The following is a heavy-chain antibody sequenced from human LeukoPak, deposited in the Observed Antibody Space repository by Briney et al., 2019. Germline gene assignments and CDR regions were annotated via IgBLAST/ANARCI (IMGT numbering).Heavy chain of an antibody. J-gene: IGHJ4*02. Sequence: GGSLRLSCAASGFTFSSYGMSWVRQAPGKGREWVAAISGSGGSTYYADSVKGRVTISRDNSKNTLYLQMNSLRAEDTAVYYCAKQEDMWFGELLPVDYWGQGTLVTVSS. D-gene: IGHD3-10*01. CDR3: AKQEDMWFGELLPVDY. CDR1: GFTFSSYG. CDR2: ISGSGGST. V-gene: IGHV3-23*01.